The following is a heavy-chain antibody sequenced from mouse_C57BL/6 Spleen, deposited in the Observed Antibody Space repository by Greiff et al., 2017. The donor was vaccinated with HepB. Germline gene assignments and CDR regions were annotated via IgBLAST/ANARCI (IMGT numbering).Heavy chain of an antibody. CDR2: ISSGSSTI. CDR3: AREGSYGNYEAY. D-gene: IGHD2-1*01. Sequence: EVMLVESGGGLVKPGGSLKLSCAASGFTFSDYGMHWVRQAPEKGLEWVAYISSGSSTIYYAETVKGRFTISRDNAKNTLFLQMTSLRSEDTAMYYCAREGSYGNYEAYWGQGTLVTVSA. CDR1: GFTFSDYG. J-gene: IGHJ3*01. V-gene: IGHV5-17*01.